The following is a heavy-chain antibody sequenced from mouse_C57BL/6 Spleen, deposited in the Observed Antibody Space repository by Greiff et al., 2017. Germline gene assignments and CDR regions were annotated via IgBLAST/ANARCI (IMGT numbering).Heavy chain of an antibody. J-gene: IGHJ2*01. Sequence: VQLQQSGADLVKPGASLKMSCEASGYTFTTYPIAWMQQTHGKSLEWIANFHPYNDDTNYTEKLKGKATLTVDKSSSTVYLQLSVLTSDDAAVYYGAKGNYDEGFDYWGKGTTLTVSS. D-gene: IGHD2-4*01. CDR2: FHPYNDDT. CDR3: AKGNYDEGFDY. V-gene: IGHV1-47*01. CDR1: GYTFTTYP.